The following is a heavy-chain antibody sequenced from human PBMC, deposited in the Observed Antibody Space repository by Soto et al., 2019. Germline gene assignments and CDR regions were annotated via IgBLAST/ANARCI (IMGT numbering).Heavy chain of an antibody. D-gene: IGHD2-15*01. Sequence: EVQLVESGGGLVQPGGSLRLSCAASGFTFSSYDMHWVRQATGKGLEWVSAIGTAGDPYYPGSVKGRFTISRENAKNSLYLQMNSLRAGDMAVYYCARGPRVLCSGGSCYSVDYGMDVWGQGTTVTVSS. CDR1: GFTFSSYD. V-gene: IGHV3-13*05. CDR3: ARGPRVLCSGGSCYSVDYGMDV. J-gene: IGHJ6*02. CDR2: IGTAGDP.